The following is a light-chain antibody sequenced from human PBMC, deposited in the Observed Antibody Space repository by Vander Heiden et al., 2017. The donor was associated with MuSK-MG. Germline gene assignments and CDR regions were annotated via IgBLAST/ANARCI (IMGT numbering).Light chain of an antibody. J-gene: IGLJ2*01. Sequence: SYALIQAPSVSVSPGQTASITCSGEKLGDKFTCWYQQKPGQSPVVVIYQDTKRPSGIPDRFSGSNSGKKATLTISGTQPMDEAYYYCQASDSSTAVFGGGTKLTAL. CDR1: KLGDKF. CDR2: QDT. V-gene: IGLV3-1*01. CDR3: QASDSSTAV.